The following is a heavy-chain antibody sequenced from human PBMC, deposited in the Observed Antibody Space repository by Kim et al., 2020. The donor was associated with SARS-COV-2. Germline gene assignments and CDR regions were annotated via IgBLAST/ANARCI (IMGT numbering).Heavy chain of an antibody. J-gene: IGHJ6*02. CDR3: ARGIRYFDWLLYSGRYYYYGMDV. D-gene: IGHD3-9*01. V-gene: IGHV1-8*01. Sequence: ASVKVSCKASGYTFTSYDINWVRQATGQGLEWMGWMNPNSGNTGYAQKFQGRVTMTRNTSISTAYMELSSLRSEDTAVYYCARGIRYFDWLLYSGRYYYYGMDVWGQGTTVTVSS. CDR1: GYTFTSYD. CDR2: MNPNSGNT.